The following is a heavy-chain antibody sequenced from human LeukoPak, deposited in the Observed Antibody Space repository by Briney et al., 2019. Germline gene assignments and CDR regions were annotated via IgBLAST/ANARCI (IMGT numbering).Heavy chain of an antibody. J-gene: IGHJ3*02. CDR3: ARTQLLWSAFDI. CDR1: GYTFTGYY. Sequence: ASVKVSCKASGYTFTGYYMHWVRQAPGQGLEWMGWINPNSGGTNYAQKFQGRVTMTRDTSISTAYMELSRLRSDDTAVYYCARTQLLWSAFDIWGQGTMVTVSS. V-gene: IGHV1-2*02. CDR2: INPNSGGT. D-gene: IGHD2-2*01.